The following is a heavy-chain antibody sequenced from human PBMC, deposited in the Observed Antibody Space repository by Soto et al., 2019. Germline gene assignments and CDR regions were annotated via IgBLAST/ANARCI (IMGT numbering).Heavy chain of an antibody. V-gene: IGHV2-5*01. D-gene: IGHD3-10*01. J-gene: IGHJ3*02. CDR2: IYWNDDK. CDR1: GFSLSTSGVG. CDR3: AHSLWSWGLDAFDI. Sequence: QITLKESGPTLVKPTQTLTLTCTFSGFSLSTSGVGVGWIRQPPGKALEWLALIYWNDDKRYSPSLKRRLTITKDPSKNQVVLTMTHMDPVDTATYYCAHSLWSWGLDAFDIWGQGTMVTVSS.